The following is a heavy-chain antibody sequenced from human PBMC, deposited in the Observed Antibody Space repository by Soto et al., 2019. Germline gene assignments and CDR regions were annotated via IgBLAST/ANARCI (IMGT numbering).Heavy chain of an antibody. Sequence: SETLSLTCTVSGGSISSGGYYWSWIRQHPGKGLEWIGYIYYSGSTYYNPPLRSRVTISVDTSKNQFSLNLNSVTAADTAVYNCARRKKNYYSMDVWGQGTTVTVSS. J-gene: IGHJ6*02. CDR2: IYYSGST. CDR3: ARRKKNYYSMDV. V-gene: IGHV4-31*03. CDR1: GGSISSGGYY.